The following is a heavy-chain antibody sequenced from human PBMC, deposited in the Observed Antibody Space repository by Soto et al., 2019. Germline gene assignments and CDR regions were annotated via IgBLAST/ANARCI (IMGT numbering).Heavy chain of an antibody. CDR1: GYTLTELS. CDR3: ATGYSSGWYEARDY. V-gene: IGHV1-24*01. J-gene: IGHJ4*02. Sequence: ASVKVSCKVSGYTLTELSMHWVPPAPGKGLEWMGGIDPEDAQTIYAQKFQGRVTMTEDTSTDTAYMGLSSLRSEDTAVYYCATGYSSGWYEARDYGGQGTVVTVSS. CDR2: IDPEDAQT. D-gene: IGHD6-19*01.